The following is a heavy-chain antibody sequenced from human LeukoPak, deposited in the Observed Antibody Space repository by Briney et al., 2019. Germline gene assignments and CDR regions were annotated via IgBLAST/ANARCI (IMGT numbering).Heavy chain of an antibody. CDR3: ARDRSRRMGYFDY. J-gene: IGHJ4*02. CDR1: GGSISSGGYY. Sequence: SETLSLTCTVSGGSISSGGYYWSWIRQHPGKGLEWIGYIYYSGSTYYNPSLKSRVTISVDTSKNQFSLKLSSVTAADTAVYYCARDRSRRMGYFDYWGQGTLVTVSS. V-gene: IGHV4-31*03. D-gene: IGHD2-15*01. CDR2: IYYSGST.